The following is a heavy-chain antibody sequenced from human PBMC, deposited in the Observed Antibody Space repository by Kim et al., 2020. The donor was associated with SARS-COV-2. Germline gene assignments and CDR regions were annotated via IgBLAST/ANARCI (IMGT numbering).Heavy chain of an antibody. CDR2: INTNTGNP. CDR3: ARGLGTMVRGVTEDYYYYMDV. J-gene: IGHJ6*03. CDR1: GYTFTSYA. V-gene: IGHV7-4-1*02. Sequence: ASVKVSCKASGYTFTSYAMNWVRQAPGQGLEWMGWINTNTGNPTYAQGFTGRFVFSLDTSVSTAYLQISSLKAEDTAVYYCARGLGTMVRGVTEDYYYYMDVWGKETTVTVSS. D-gene: IGHD3-10*01.